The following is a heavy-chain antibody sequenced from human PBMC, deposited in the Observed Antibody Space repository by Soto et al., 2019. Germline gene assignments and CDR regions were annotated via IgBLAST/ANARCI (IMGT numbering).Heavy chain of an antibody. CDR3: ARVGGVAARTFDY. CDR2: LYYSGNT. CDR1: GGSNNPFY. D-gene: IGHD2-15*01. J-gene: IGHJ4*02. V-gene: IGHV4-59*01. Sequence: SETLSLTCTVSGGSNNPFYWSWVRQPPGKGLEWIGCLYYSGNTNYNPALKSRVTISVDASKNQVSLRLTSVTAADTAVYYCARVGGVAARTFDYWGQGTVVTVSS.